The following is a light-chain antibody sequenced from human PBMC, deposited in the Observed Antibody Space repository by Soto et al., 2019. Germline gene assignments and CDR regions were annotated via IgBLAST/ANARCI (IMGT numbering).Light chain of an antibody. CDR2: DAA. J-gene: IGKJ5*01. CDR1: QSVSSSS. Sequence: EIVLTQSPGTLSLSPGDRATLSCRASQSVSSSSLAWYQKKRGQAPRLLIPDAASSATGIPARFSGSGSGTDLALTISSLETEHFAVYYCQQRSNWPPITFGQGTRLEI. V-gene: IGKV3D-20*02. CDR3: QQRSNWPPIT.